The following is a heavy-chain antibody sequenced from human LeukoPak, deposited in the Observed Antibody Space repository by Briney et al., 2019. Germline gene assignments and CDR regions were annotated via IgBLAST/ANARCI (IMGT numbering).Heavy chain of an antibody. J-gene: IGHJ5*02. V-gene: IGHV4-4*09. Sequence: PSETLSLTCTVSGGSISSYYWSWIRQPPGKGLEWIGYIYTSGSTNYNPSLKSRVTISVDTSKNQFSLKLSSVTAADTAVYYCARLLYYYDSSGPYNWFDPWGQGTLVTVSS. CDR3: ARLLYYYDSSGPYNWFDP. D-gene: IGHD3-22*01. CDR1: GGSISSYY. CDR2: IYTSGST.